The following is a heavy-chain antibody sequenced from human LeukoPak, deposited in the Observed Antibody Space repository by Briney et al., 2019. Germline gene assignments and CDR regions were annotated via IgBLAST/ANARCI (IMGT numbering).Heavy chain of an antibody. CDR2: IFYSGST. V-gene: IGHV4-31*03. CDR3: ARTPLLVGATDAFDI. CDR1: GGSISSGGHY. D-gene: IGHD1-26*01. J-gene: IGHJ3*02. Sequence: PSQTLSLTCTVSGGSISSGGHYWSWIRQHPGKGLEWIGYIFYSGSTYYNPSVKARVTISVDTSKNQFSLKLSSVTAADTAVYYCARTPLLVGATDAFDIWGQGTMVTVSS.